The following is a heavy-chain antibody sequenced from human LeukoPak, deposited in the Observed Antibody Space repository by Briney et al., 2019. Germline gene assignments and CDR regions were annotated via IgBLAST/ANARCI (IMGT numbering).Heavy chain of an antibody. CDR3: ASECWSGYYRQAEAFDN. CDR2: IIPILGTA. V-gene: IGHV1-69*16. D-gene: IGHD3-3*01. CDR1: GGTFSSYT. J-gene: IGHJ3*02. Sequence: SVKVSCKASGGTFSSYTISWVRQAPGQGLEWMGRIIPILGTANYAQKFQGRVTITTDESTSTAYMELSSLRSEDTAVYYCASECWSGYYRQAEAFDNCCQEAMVIVAS.